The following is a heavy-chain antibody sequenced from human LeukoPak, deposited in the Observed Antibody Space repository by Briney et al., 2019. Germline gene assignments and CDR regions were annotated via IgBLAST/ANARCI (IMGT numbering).Heavy chain of an antibody. CDR1: GGSISSYY. Sequence: SETLSLTCTVSGGSISSYYWSWIRQPPGKGLEWIGYIYYSGSTNYNPSLKSRVTISVDTSKNQFSLKPSSVTAADTAVYYCARDLGGAGWFDPWGQGTLVTVSS. CDR3: ARDLGGAGWFDP. V-gene: IGHV4-59*01. J-gene: IGHJ5*02. CDR2: IYYSGST.